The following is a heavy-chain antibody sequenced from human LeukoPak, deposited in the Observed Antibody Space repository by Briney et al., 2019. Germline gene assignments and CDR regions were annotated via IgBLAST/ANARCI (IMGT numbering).Heavy chain of an antibody. CDR2: ISGDGRNK. CDR1: GFTFNSYS. D-gene: IGHD2-15*01. J-gene: IGHJ3*01. V-gene: IGHV3-30*14. Sequence: GGSLRLSCAASGFTFNSYSMYWVRQAPGKGLEWVAVISGDGRNKDYADSVKGRFTILRDNSKNTVYLQIDTLRADDTAGYYXXXXXXXXXXFQGGGFDVWGQGTIVTVSS. CDR3: XXXXXXXXXFQGGGFDV.